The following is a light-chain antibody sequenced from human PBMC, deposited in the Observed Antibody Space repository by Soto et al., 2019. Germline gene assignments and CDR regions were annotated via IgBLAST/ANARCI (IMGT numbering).Light chain of an antibody. CDR2: EVS. J-gene: IGLJ2*01. Sequence: QSALTQPASVSGSPGQSITISCTGISSDVGGYNYVSWYQQHPGKAPKLMIYEVSNRPSGVSNRFSGSKSSNTASLTISGLQAEDEADYYCSSYTSSSTLVFGGGTKLTVL. CDR1: SSDVGGYNY. CDR3: SSYTSSSTLV. V-gene: IGLV2-14*01.